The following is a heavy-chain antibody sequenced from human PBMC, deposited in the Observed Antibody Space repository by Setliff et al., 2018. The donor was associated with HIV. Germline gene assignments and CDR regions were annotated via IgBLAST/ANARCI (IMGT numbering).Heavy chain of an antibody. CDR1: GGSIISDIFY. D-gene: IGHD5-12*01. Sequence: SETLSLTCSVSGGSIISDIFYWGWIRQPPGKGLEWIGSIYPGSTKCNPSLRSRPTISLDSPTNQFSVTLSSVPAADTAMYYCARYTVGSMVDYWGPGTLVTVSS. CDR2: IYPGST. J-gene: IGHJ4*02. CDR3: ARYTVGSMVDY. V-gene: IGHV4-39*01.